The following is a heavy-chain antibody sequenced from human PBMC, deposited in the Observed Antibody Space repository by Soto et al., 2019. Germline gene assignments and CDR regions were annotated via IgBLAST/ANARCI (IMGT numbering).Heavy chain of an antibody. Sequence: QVQLQESRPGLVTPSENLSLTCTVSGGSISGYYWSWIRQPAGRGLEWIGRMYTSERTNYNPSLKSRVTMSMYTAKNQFSLKRTSVTAADTSVYFCAREPLAHSYFDFWGRGALVTVSS. CDR1: GGSISGYY. J-gene: IGHJ4*02. CDR2: MYTSERT. CDR3: AREPLAHSYFDF. V-gene: IGHV4-4*07.